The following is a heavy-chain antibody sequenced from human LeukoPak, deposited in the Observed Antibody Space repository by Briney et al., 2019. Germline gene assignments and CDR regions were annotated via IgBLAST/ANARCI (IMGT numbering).Heavy chain of an antibody. CDR1: GFTFSSYA. CDR2: ISGSGGST. V-gene: IGHV3-23*01. J-gene: IGHJ4*02. CDR3: AKVPSSGWYVIDY. D-gene: IGHD6-19*01. Sequence: PGGSLRLPCAASGFTFSSYAMSWVRQAPGKGLEWVSAISGSGGSTYYADSVKGRFTISRDNSKNTLYLQMNSLRAEDTAVYYCAKVPSSGWYVIDYWGQGTLVTVSS.